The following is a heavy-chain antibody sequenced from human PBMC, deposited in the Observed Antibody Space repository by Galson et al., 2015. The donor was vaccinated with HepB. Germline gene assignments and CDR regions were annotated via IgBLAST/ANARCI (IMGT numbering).Heavy chain of an antibody. Sequence: SLRLSCAASGFTFSGHAMHWVRQASGKGLEWVAAISDDGVRQAYAGSVEGRFTISRDNSKNTLYLQMNILRVEDTAVYYCARDIYSFGGVGSMDVWGQGTTVTVSS. V-gene: IGHV3-30*04. D-gene: IGHD3-10*01. J-gene: IGHJ6*02. CDR1: GFTFSGHA. CDR2: ISDDGVRQ. CDR3: ARDIYSFGGVGSMDV.